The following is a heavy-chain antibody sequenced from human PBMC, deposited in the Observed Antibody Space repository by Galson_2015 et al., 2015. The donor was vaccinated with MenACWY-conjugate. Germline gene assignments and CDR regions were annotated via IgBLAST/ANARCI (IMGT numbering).Heavy chain of an antibody. J-gene: IGHJ4*02. Sequence: LSLTCAVSGGSMSNYWSWIRLAPGKRLAWIGYIYFGGRTTYNPSLESRVTISIDTSRSQFSLKLSSVTAADTAVYYCAKHALGGYFDNWGQGILVTVSS. CDR3: AKHALGGYFDN. CDR2: IYFGGRT. V-gene: IGHV4-59*12. CDR1: GGSMSNY. D-gene: IGHD3-16*01.